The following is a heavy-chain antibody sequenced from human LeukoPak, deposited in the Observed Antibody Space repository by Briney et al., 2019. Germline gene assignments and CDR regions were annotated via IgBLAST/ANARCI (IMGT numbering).Heavy chain of an antibody. J-gene: IGHJ4*02. CDR1: GFTFSSYS. V-gene: IGHV3-21*01. D-gene: IGHD6-19*01. Sequence: GGSLRLSCAASGFTFSSYSMNWVRQAPGKGLEWVSSISSSSSYIYYADSVKGRFTISRDNAKNPLYLQMNSLRAEDTAVYYCARDRGSGWYGGAPSYFDYWGQGTLVTVSS. CDR3: ARDRGSGWYGGAPSYFDY. CDR2: ISSSSSYI.